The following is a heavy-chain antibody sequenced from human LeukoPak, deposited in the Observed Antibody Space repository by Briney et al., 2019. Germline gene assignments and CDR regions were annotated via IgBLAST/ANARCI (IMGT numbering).Heavy chain of an antibody. J-gene: IGHJ4*02. CDR3: ARDLRNWDGGAYFDY. CDR2: IKQDGSEK. V-gene: IGHV3-7*01. Sequence: GGSLRLSCAASGFTFSTYWMNWVRQAPGKGLEWVANIKQDGSEKYYVDSVKGRFTISRDNAKNSLSLQMNSLRAEDTAVYYCARDLRNWDGGAYFDYWGQGTLVTVSS. D-gene: IGHD1-1*01. CDR1: GFTFSTYW.